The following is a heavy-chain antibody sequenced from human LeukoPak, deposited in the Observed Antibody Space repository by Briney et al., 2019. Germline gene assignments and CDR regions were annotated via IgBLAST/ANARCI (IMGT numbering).Heavy chain of an antibody. J-gene: IGHJ4*02. CDR1: GCSISSSSYY. D-gene: IGHD2-15*01. CDR3: ARLGYCSGGSCYYFDY. Sequence: SETLSLTCTVSGCSISSSSYYWGWIRQPPGKGLEWIGSIYYSGSTYYNPSLKSRVTISVDTSKNQFSLKLSSVTAADTAVYYCARLGYCSGGSCYYFDYWGQGTLVTVSS. V-gene: IGHV4-39*01. CDR2: IYYSGST.